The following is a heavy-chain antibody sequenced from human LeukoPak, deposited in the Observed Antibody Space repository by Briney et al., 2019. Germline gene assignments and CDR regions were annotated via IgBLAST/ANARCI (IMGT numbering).Heavy chain of an antibody. Sequence: GGSLRLSCAASGFTFSNFGMHWVRQAPGKGLEWVAFIRYDGSNKYYADSVKGRFTISRDNSKNTLYLQMKSLRAEDTAVYYCAKDWANPWGQGTLVTVSS. D-gene: IGHD3-16*01. V-gene: IGHV3-30*02. J-gene: IGHJ5*02. CDR3: AKDWANP. CDR2: IRYDGSNK. CDR1: GFTFSNFG.